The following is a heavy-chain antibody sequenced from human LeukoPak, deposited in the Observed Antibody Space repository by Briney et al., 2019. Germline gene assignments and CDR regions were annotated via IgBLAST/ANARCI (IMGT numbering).Heavy chain of an antibody. CDR1: GFTFSSYS. J-gene: IGHJ4*02. CDR2: ISDSGGRT. Sequence: GGSLRLSCAASGFTFSSYSMNWVRQAPGKGLEWVSSISDSGGRTYYADSVKGRFTISRDNSKNMLYLQMNSLRAEDTAVYYCAKGTLWDPDYWGQGTLVTVSS. CDR3: AKGTLWDPDY. V-gene: IGHV3-23*01. D-gene: IGHD3-10*01.